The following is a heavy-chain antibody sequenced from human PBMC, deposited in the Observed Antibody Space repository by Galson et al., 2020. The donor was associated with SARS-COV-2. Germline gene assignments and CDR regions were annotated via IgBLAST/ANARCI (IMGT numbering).Heavy chain of an antibody. D-gene: IGHD2-8*01. J-gene: IGHJ4*02. CDR2: IYYSGST. CDR1: GGSISSGGYY. Sequence: SETLSLTCTVSGGSISSGGYYWSWIRQHPGKGLEWIGYIYYSGSTYYNPSLKSRVTISVDTSKNQFSLKLSSVTAADTAVYYCARRGYTNGYIDYWGQGTLVTVSS. V-gene: IGHV4-31*03. CDR3: ARRGYTNGYIDY.